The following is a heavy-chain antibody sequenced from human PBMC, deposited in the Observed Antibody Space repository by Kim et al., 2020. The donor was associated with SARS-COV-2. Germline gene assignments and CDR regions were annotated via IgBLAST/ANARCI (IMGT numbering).Heavy chain of an antibody. J-gene: IGHJ6*02. D-gene: IGHD3-3*01. Sequence: GGSLRLSCAASGFTFSSYAMHWVRQAPGKGLEWVAVISYDGSNKYYADSVKGRFTISRDNSKNTLYLQMNSLRAEDTAVYYCARDPLTGKLSFGGWYYYYGMDVWGQGTTVTVSS. CDR1: GFTFSSYA. CDR3: ARDPLTGKLSFGGWYYYYGMDV. V-gene: IGHV3-30*04. CDR2: ISYDGSNK.